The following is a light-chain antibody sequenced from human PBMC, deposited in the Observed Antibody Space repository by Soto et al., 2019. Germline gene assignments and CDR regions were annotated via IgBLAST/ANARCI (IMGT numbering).Light chain of an antibody. CDR3: HQYGSSLGT. V-gene: IGKV3-20*01. J-gene: IGKJ2*01. Sequence: IVLTQSPVTLSLSPREGATLSCRASQSVTGTNLAWYQQRAGQAPRLLIYDAVRRATGIPDRFSGSGSGTDFTLTISRLEPEDFAVYYCHQYGSSLGTFGQGTKVEV. CDR2: DAV. CDR1: QSVTGTN.